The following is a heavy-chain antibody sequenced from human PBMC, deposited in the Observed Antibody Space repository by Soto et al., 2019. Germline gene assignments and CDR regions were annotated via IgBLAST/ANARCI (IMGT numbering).Heavy chain of an antibody. Sequence: GSMRLSWAASGFTCSTFPMHLVRLDTGKALAFLSHISSNGGSTYYADSVKGRFTISRDNSKNTLYLQMSSLRAEDTAVYYCVKDRPRYYDYVWGSYRPKVPYFQHWGQRTLVTVSS. J-gene: IGHJ1*01. CDR1: GFTCSTFP. CDR2: ISSNGGST. D-gene: IGHD3-16*02. CDR3: VKDRPRYYDYVWGSYRPKVPYFQH. V-gene: IGHV3-64D*06.